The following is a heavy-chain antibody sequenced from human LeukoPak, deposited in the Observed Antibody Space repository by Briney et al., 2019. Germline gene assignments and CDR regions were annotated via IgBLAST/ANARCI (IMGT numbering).Heavy chain of an antibody. Sequence: SETLSPTCTVSGGSISSYYWSWIRQPPGKGLEWIGYIYYSGSTNYNPSLKSRVTISVDTSKNQFSLKLSSVTAADTAVYYCARDNGEYYFDYWGQGTLVTVSS. CDR2: IYYSGST. J-gene: IGHJ4*02. CDR3: ARDNGEYYFDY. V-gene: IGHV4-59*01. D-gene: IGHD3-10*01. CDR1: GGSISSYY.